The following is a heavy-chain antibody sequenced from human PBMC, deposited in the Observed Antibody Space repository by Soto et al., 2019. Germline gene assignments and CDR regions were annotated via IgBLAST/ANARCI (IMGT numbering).Heavy chain of an antibody. D-gene: IGHD3-9*01. CDR2: IFSDNER. V-gene: IGHV2-26*01. CDR1: GFSLTTGKMG. Sequence: ESGPTLVNPTAPLTLTCKVSGFSLTTGKMGVSWIRQPPGEALEWLAHIFSDNERSYSTSLQGRLTISKDTSGSQVVLSMTNVDPGDTATYYCARMKVDSYQFYYAMDVWGQGTTVTVSS. CDR3: ARMKVDSYQFYYAMDV. J-gene: IGHJ6*02.